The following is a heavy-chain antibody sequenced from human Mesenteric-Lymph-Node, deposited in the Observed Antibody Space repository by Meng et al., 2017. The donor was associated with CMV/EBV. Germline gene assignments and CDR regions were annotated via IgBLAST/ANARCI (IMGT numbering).Heavy chain of an antibody. CDR3: TREFALGYCSSTSCPYFDC. D-gene: IGHD2-2*01. Sequence: GESLKISCAASGFTVSSNYMSWVRQAPGEGLEWVGFIRSKAYGGTTEYAASVKGRFTISRDDSKTIAYLQMNSLKTEDTAVYYCTREFALGYCSSTSCPYFDCWGQGTLVTVSS. CDR1: GFTVSSNY. J-gene: IGHJ4*02. V-gene: IGHV3-49*04. CDR2: IRSKAYGGTT.